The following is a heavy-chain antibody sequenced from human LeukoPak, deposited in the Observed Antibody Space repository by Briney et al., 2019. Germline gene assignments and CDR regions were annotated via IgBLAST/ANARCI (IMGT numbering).Heavy chain of an antibody. CDR2: ISGSGGST. V-gene: IGHV3-23*01. D-gene: IGHD3-9*01. CDR3: ARNVLRYFDYFDY. J-gene: IGHJ4*02. CDR1: GFTFSSYA. Sequence: PGGSLRLSCAASGFTFSSYAMSWVRQAPGKGLEWVSAISGSGGSTYYADSVKGRFTISRDNSKNTLYLQMNSLRAEDTAVYYCARNVLRYFDYFDYWGQGTLVTVSS.